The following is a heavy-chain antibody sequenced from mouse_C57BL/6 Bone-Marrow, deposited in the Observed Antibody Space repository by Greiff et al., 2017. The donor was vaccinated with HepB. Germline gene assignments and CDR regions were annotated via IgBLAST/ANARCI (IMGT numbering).Heavy chain of an antibody. J-gene: IGHJ4*01. CDR2: IYPRSGNT. Sequence: QLQQSGAELARPGASVKLSCKASGYTFTSYGISWVKQRTGQGLEWIGEIYPRSGNTYYNEKFKGKATLTADKSSSTAYMELRSLTSEDSAVYFCATTYYSNYVAMDYWGQGTSVTVSS. V-gene: IGHV1-81*01. D-gene: IGHD2-5*01. CDR3: ATTYYSNYVAMDY. CDR1: GYTFTSYG.